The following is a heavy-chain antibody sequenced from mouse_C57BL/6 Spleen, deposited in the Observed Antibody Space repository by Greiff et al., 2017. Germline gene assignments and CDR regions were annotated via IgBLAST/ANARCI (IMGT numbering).Heavy chain of an antibody. V-gene: IGHV1-15*01. CDR2: IDPETGGT. CDR3: TRAPTTGVAPRYFDV. Sequence: QVQLQQSGAELVRPGASVTLSCKASGYTFTDYEMHWVKQTPVHGLEWIGAIDPETGGTAYNQKFKGKAILTADKSSSTAYMELRSLTSEDSAVYYGTRAPTTGVAPRYFDVWGTGTTVTVSS. J-gene: IGHJ1*03. D-gene: IGHD1-1*01. CDR1: GYTFTDYE.